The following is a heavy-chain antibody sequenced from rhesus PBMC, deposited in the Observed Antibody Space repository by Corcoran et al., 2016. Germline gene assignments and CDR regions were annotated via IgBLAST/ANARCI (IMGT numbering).Heavy chain of an antibody. V-gene: IGHV4-169*01. CDR1: GGSISSSY. J-gene: IGHJ4*01. CDR3: ARGTGEFDY. Sequence: QLQLQESGPGLVKPSETLSVTCAVSGGSISSSYWSWIRQAPGTGLEWIGYIYGSGSSTNYNPSLKSRVTLSVDTSKNQLSLKLSSVTTADTAVYYCARGTGEFDYWGQGVLVTVSS. CDR2: IYGSGSST. D-gene: IGHD7-45*01.